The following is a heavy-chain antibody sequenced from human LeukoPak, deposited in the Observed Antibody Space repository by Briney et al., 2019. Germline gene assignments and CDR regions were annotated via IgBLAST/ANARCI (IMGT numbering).Heavy chain of an antibody. V-gene: IGHV4-34*01. J-gene: IGHJ6*03. D-gene: IGHD3-22*01. CDR1: GGSLSGHY. CDR2: INHSGST. Sequence: NPSETLSLTCGVYGGSLSGHYWSWLRQPPGKGLEWIGEINHSGSTNYNPSLKSRVTISVDTTKNQFSLKLSSVTAADTAVYYCARGPRYYYDSSGYSYYYYYYMDVWGKGTTVTVSS. CDR3: ARGPRYYYDSSGYSYYYYYYMDV.